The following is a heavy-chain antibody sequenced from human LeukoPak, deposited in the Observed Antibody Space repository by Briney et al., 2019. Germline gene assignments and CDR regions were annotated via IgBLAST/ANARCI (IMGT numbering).Heavy chain of an antibody. Sequence: SETLSLTCAVYGGSFSGCYWSWIRQPPGKGLEWIGEINHSGSTNYNASLKSRVTISVDTSKNQFSLKLSSVTAADTAVYYCARTRLRWSPPPLRYFDYWGQGTLVTVSS. D-gene: IGHD4-23*01. CDR1: GGSFSGCY. CDR2: INHSGST. V-gene: IGHV4-34*01. J-gene: IGHJ4*02. CDR3: ARTRLRWSPPPLRYFDY.